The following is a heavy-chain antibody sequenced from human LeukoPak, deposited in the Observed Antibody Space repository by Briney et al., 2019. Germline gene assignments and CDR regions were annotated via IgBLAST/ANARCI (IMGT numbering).Heavy chain of an antibody. CDR2: IYYSGST. J-gene: IGHJ4*02. V-gene: IGHV4-59*08. D-gene: IGHD6-13*01. Sequence: SETLSLTCTVSGGSISSYYWSWIRQPPGKGLEWIGYIYYSGSTNYNPSLKSRVTISVDTSKNQFSLKLSSVTAADTAVYYCARQRYSSSCKGCFDYWGQGTLVTVSS. CDR3: ARQRYSSSCKGCFDY. CDR1: GGSISSYY.